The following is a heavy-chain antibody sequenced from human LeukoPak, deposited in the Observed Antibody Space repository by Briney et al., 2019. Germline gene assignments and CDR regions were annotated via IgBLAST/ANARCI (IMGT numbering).Heavy chain of an antibody. D-gene: IGHD2-15*01. CDR3: ARGWCSGGSCYSGLDY. CDR2: IIPIFGTE. J-gene: IGHJ4*02. Sequence: SVKVSCKASGGTFIIYAISWERQAPGQGLEWMGGIIPIFGTEKYAQKCQGRVKITAEESTSTAYMELSSLRSEDTAVYYCARGWCSGGSCYSGLDYWGQGTLVTVSS. V-gene: IGHV1-69*13. CDR1: GGTFIIYA.